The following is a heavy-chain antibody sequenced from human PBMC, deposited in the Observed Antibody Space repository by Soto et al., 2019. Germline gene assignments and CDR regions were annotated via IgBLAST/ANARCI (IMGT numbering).Heavy chain of an antibody. J-gene: IGHJ6*02. V-gene: IGHV4-34*01. CDR3: ARYRSGKIYYYYSSGMDV. D-gene: IGHD3-10*01. CDR1: GGSFSGYY. Sequence: QVQLQQWGAGLLKPSETLSLTCAVYGGSFSGYYWSWIRQPPGKGLEWIGEINHSGSTNYNPSLKSRVPISVDTSKHQFSLKLSSVTAADTAVYYCARYRSGKIYYYYSSGMDVWGQGTTVTVSS. CDR2: INHSGST.